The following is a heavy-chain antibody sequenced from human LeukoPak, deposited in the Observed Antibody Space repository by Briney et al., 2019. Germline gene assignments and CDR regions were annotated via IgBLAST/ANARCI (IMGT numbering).Heavy chain of an antibody. D-gene: IGHD6-19*01. V-gene: IGHV3-21*01. CDR2: ISSSSSYI. CDR1: GFTFSSYS. CDR3: AREQWLVKSYYYGMDV. Sequence: GGSLRLSCAASGFTFSSYSMNWVRQAPGKGLEWVSSISSSSSYIYYADSVKGRFTISRDNAKNSLYLQMNSLRAEDTAVYYCAREQWLVKSYYYGMDVWGQGTTVTVSS. J-gene: IGHJ6*02.